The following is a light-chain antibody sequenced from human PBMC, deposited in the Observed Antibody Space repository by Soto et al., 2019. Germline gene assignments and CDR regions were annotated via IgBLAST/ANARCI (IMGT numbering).Light chain of an antibody. CDR1: TSDVGGYSF. CDR2: EVS. Sequence: QSALTQPASVSGSPGQSITISCTGTTSDVGGYSFVSWYQLHPGKAPKLMIYEVSNRPSGVSNRFSGSKSGNTASLTISGLQAEDESDYYCSSYTGSSTSYVFGTGTKLTVL. V-gene: IGLV2-14*01. CDR3: SSYTGSSTSYV. J-gene: IGLJ1*01.